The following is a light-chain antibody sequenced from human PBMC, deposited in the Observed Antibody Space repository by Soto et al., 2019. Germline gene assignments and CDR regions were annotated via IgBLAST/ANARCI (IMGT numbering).Light chain of an antibody. Sequence: QSVLTQPASVSGSPGQSITISCTGTSSDVCGYNYVSWYQQHPGKAPKLMIYDVSNRPSGVSNRFSGSKSGNTASLTISGLQVEDEADYYCNSYTSRSSTTYVFGPGTKVTVL. J-gene: IGLJ1*01. CDR2: DVS. CDR3: NSYTSRSSTTYV. CDR1: SSDVCGYNY. V-gene: IGLV2-14*01.